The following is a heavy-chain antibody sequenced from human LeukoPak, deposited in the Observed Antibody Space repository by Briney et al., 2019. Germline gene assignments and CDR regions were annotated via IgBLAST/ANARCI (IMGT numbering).Heavy chain of an antibody. Sequence: GGSLRLSCAASGFTFSSYAMSWVRQAPGKGLEWVSAISGSGGSTYYADSVKGRFTISRDNSKNTLYLQMNSLRAEDTAIYYCAKVTGDYYDTSGAFDYWGQGTLVTVSS. CDR3: AKVTGDYYDTSGAFDY. V-gene: IGHV3-23*01. CDR2: ISGSGGST. CDR1: GFTFSSYA. D-gene: IGHD3-22*01. J-gene: IGHJ4*02.